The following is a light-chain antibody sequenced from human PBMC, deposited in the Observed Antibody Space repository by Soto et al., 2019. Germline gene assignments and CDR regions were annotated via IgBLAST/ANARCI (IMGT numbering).Light chain of an antibody. V-gene: IGKV3-15*01. Sequence: EIVMTQSPVTLSVSPGERATLSSWASQSVSSNFAWYQQKPGQAPRLLIYGASTRATGIPARFGGSGSGTEFTLTISSLRSADSAVYYCQQYNDWPYTFGQGTKLEIK. CDR1: QSVSSN. J-gene: IGKJ2*01. CDR2: GAS. CDR3: QQYNDWPYT.